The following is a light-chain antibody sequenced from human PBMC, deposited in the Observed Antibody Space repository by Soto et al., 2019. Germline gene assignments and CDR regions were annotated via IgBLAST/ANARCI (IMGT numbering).Light chain of an antibody. CDR1: QHIASSY. CDR3: QLYGDSPIFS. CDR2: GAS. Sequence: IVLTQSPGTLSLSPGERGTLSCRASQHIASSYLACYQQKRGQPPRLLIYGASTRASDIPDLFSGSGSGTGFNLTITSLEPEDVALYYYQLYGDSPIFSFGQGTKVDIK. V-gene: IGKV3-20*01. J-gene: IGKJ3*01.